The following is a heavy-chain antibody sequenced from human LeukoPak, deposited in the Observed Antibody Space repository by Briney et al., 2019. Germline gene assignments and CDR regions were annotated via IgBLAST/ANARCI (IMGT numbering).Heavy chain of an antibody. CDR2: ISYDGSNK. CDR3: ARDRGYTYGYENWFDP. V-gene: IGHV3-30*03. Sequence: PGGSLRLTCAASGFTFSSYGMHWVRQAPGKGLEWVAVISYDGSNKYYADSVKGRFTISRDNAKNSLYLQMDSLRAEDTAFYYCARDRGYTYGYENWFDPWGQGTLVTVSS. CDR1: GFTFSSYG. J-gene: IGHJ5*02. D-gene: IGHD5-18*01.